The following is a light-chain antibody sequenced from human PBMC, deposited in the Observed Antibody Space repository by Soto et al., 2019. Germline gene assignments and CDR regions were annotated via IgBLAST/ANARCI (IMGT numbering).Light chain of an antibody. V-gene: IGLV1-51*01. Sequence: QSVLTQPPSVSAAPGQKVTISCSGSSXNIGGNSVSWYQQLPGTAPKLLIYDDNKRPSGIPDRFSGSKSGTSATLGITGFQTGEEADYYCGAWDASGFSFVFGPGSKVTLI. CDR3: GAWDASGFSFV. CDR1: SXNIGGNS. J-gene: IGLJ1*01. CDR2: DDN.